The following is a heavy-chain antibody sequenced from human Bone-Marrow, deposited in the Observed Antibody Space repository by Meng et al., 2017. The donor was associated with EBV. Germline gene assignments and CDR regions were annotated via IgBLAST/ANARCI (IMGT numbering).Heavy chain of an antibody. V-gene: IGHV2-5*02. CDR3: ARYYGSGSYYNPTDF. J-gene: IGHJ4*02. CDR1: GFSLTTSGVG. D-gene: IGHD3-10*01. Sequence: ITFKDSGPPLVKPTQTLTLTCTFSGFSLTTSGVGVGWIRQPPGKALEWLALIYWDDDKRYSPSLKNRLTITKDTSKNQVVLTMTNMVPVDTATYYCARYYGSGSYYNPTDFWGQGTMVTVSS. CDR2: IYWDDDK.